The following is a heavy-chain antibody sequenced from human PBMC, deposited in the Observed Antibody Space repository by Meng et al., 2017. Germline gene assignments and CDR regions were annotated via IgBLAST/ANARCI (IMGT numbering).Heavy chain of an antibody. V-gene: IGHV3-7*01. J-gene: IGHJ6*02. CDR1: GFTFSSYW. D-gene: IGHD3-10*01. CDR3: ARERRGPSGYYYYGMDV. CDR2: IKQDGSEK. Sequence: GESLKISCAASGFTFSSYWMSWVRQAPGKGLEWVANIKQDGSEKYYVDSVKGRFTISRDNAKNSLYLQMNSLRAEDTAVYYCARERRGPSGYYYYGMDVWGQGTTVTVSS.